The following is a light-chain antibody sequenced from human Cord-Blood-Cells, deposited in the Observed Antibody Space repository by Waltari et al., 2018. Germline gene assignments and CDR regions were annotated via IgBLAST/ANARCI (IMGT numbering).Light chain of an antibody. V-gene: IGLV2-8*01. CDR3: SSYAGSNNVV. J-gene: IGLJ2*01. CDR1: SSAGGGYNY. CDR2: EVS. Sequence: QSALTQPPSASGSPGQSVPLPCTGTSSAGGGYNYVSWYQQHPGKAPKPMIYEVSKRPSGVPDRFSGSKSGNTASLTVSGLQAEDEADYYCSSYAGSNNVVFGGGTKLTVL.